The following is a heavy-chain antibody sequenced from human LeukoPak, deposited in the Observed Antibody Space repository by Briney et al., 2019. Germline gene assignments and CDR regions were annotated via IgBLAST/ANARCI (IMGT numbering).Heavy chain of an antibody. Sequence: GGSLRLSCAASGFAVSSNYMTWVRQAPGKGLEWVSFIYRDGTTYYADSVKGRFTISRDNSKNTLFLQMSSLRAEDTAVYYCAGYDTSGYYLNYWGQGTLVTVSS. J-gene: IGHJ4*02. CDR3: AGYDTSGYYLNY. CDR1: GFAVSSNY. CDR2: IYRDGTT. V-gene: IGHV3-53*01. D-gene: IGHD3-22*01.